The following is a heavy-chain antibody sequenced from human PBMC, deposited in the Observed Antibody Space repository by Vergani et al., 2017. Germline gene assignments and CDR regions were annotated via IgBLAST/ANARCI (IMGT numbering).Heavy chain of an antibody. D-gene: IGHD5-18*01. V-gene: IGHV5-51*01. J-gene: IGHJ4*02. CDR1: GYSFTSYW. CDR2: IYPGDSDT. Sequence: EVQLVQSGAEVKKPGESLKISCKGSGYSFTSYWIGWVRQMPGKGLEWMGIIYPGDSDTRDSPSFQGQVTISSNKSISTAYLQWSSLKATDTAMYYCARRSVDTAMVPYYFDYWGQGTLVTVSS. CDR3: ARRSVDTAMVPYYFDY.